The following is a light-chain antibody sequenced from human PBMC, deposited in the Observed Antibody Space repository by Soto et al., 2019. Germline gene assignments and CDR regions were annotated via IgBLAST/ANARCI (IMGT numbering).Light chain of an antibody. V-gene: IGKV1-39*01. CDR3: QQSYSTPPYT. CDR2: AAS. J-gene: IGKJ2*01. CDR1: QSISSY. Sequence: DIQMNQSPSSLSASVGDRVTITCRARQSISSYLNWYQQKPGKAPKLLIYAASSLQSGVPSRFSVSGSGTDFTLTISSLQPEDFATYYCQQSYSTPPYTFGQGTKLEIK.